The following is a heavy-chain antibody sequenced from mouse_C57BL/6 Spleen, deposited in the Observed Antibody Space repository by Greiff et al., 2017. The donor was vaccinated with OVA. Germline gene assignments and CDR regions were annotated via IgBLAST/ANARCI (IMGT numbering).Heavy chain of an antibody. V-gene: IGHV1-69*01. D-gene: IGHD1-1*01. J-gene: IGHJ4*01. CDR1: GYTFTSYW. Sequence: QVQLQQPGAELVMPGASVKLSCKASGYTFTSYWMHWVKQRPGQGLEWIGEIDPSDSYTNYNQKFKVKSTLTVDKSSSTAYMQLSSLTSEDSAVYYCARRGYGSPYAMDYWGQGTSVTVSS. CDR2: IDPSDSYT. CDR3: ARRGYGSPYAMDY.